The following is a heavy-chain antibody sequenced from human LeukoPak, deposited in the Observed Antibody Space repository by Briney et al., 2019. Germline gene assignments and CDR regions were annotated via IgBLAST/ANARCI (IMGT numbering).Heavy chain of an antibody. CDR1: GFTFSSYG. CDR3: ANDHPYYDFWSGYYRGGPLDI. J-gene: IGHJ3*02. D-gene: IGHD3-3*01. CDR2: MGDDGSKK. Sequence: GRSLRLSCAASGFTFSSYGMHWVRQAPGKGLEGVAVMGDDGSKKYYADSVKGRFTISRDNSKNTLYLQMNSLRAEDTAGYYCANDHPYYDFWSGYYRGGPLDIWGQGTMVTVSS. V-gene: IGHV3-33*06.